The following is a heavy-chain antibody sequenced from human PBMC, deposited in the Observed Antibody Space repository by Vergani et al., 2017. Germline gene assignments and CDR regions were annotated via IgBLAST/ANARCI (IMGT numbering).Heavy chain of an antibody. D-gene: IGHD3-10*01. V-gene: IGHV5-10-1*01. J-gene: IGHJ6*02. CDR3: ARRVTMVRGGSYYYYGMDV. Sequence: EVQLVQSGAEVKKPGESLRISCKGSGYSFTSYWISWVRQMPGKGLEWMGRIDPSDSYTNYSPSFQGHVTISADKSISTAYLQWSSLKASDTAMYYCARRVTMVRGGSYYYYGMDVWGQGTTVTVSS. CDR2: IDPSDSYT. CDR1: GYSFTSYW.